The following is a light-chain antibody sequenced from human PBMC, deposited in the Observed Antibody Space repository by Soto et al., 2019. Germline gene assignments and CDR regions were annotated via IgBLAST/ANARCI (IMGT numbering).Light chain of an antibody. CDR3: QQRSNWPGIT. J-gene: IGKJ5*01. CDR1: QSVSSAY. V-gene: IGKV3-11*01. CDR2: GAF. Sequence: EILLTQSPGTLSLSPGEIATLSCIAIQSVSSAYLAWYQQKPGQAPRLLIYGAFNRATGIPARFSGSGSGTDFTLTISSLEPEDFAVYYCQQRSNWPGITFGQGTRLEIK.